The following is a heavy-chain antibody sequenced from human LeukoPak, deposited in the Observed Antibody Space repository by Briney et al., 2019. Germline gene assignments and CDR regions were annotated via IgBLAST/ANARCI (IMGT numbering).Heavy chain of an antibody. Sequence: ASVTVSSKASGYTFIGNYLHWVRQTPGQGDGWMGWINPNNGATNSAQKFQDRVVLTRELSINTAFMKLSNLTSDDTAMYFCARGGWLHPIDYWGRGTLVTVSS. CDR2: INPNNGAT. D-gene: IGHD3-10*01. J-gene: IGHJ4*02. CDR1: GYTFIGNY. CDR3: ARGGWLHPIDY. V-gene: IGHV1-2*02.